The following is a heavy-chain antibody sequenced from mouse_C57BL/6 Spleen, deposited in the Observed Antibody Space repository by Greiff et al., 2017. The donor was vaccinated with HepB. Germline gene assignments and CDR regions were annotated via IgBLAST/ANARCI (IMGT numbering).Heavy chain of an antibody. V-gene: IGHV1-26*01. D-gene: IGHD1-1*01. CDR3: AERSAWFAY. CDR2: INPNNGGT. Sequence: EVQLQQSGPELVKPGASVKISCKASGYTFTDYYMNWVKQSHGKSLEWIGDINPNNGGTSYNQKFKGKATLTVDKSSSTAYMELRSLTSEDSAVYDCAERSAWFAYWGQGTLVTVSA. CDR1: GYTFTDYY. J-gene: IGHJ3*01.